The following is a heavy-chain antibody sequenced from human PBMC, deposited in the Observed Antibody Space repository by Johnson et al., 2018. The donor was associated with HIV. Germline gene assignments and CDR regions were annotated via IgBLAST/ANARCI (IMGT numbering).Heavy chain of an antibody. D-gene: IGHD2-15*01. CDR2: INYNGGST. Sequence: VQLVESGGGVVRPGGSLRVSCAASGFTFDDYGMSWVRQAPGKGLEWVSGINYNGGSTGYADSVRDRFSISSDNAKNSLYLQMDSLRAEDTAMYHCARAKDAAYPYDAFDVWGHGTMVFVSA. V-gene: IGHV3-20*01. CDR1: GFTFDDYG. CDR3: ARAKDAAYPYDAFDV. J-gene: IGHJ3*01.